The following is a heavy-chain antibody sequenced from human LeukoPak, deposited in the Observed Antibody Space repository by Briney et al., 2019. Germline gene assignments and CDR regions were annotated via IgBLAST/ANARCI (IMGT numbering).Heavy chain of an antibody. Sequence: GGSLRLSCAASGLTYRNYAMHWVRQAPGGRLEWLGGIWFDGTEKDYAASVMGRFTISRDSSESTLYLQMNGLRTEDTAVYYCARVNGPNNGYYYALHLWGQGTPVPLS. D-gene: IGHD3-22*01. J-gene: IGHJ5*02. V-gene: IGHV3-33*01. CDR3: ARVNGPNNGYYYALHL. CDR1: GLTYRNYA. CDR2: IWFDGTEK.